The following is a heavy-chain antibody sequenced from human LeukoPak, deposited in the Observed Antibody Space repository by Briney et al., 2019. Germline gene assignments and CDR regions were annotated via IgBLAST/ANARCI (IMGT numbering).Heavy chain of an antibody. V-gene: IGHV4-4*09. Sequence: SETLSLTCTVSGGSISSYYWSWIRQPPGKGLEWIGYIYTSGSTNYNPSLKSRVTISVDTSKNQFSLKLSSVTAADTAVYYCARGSFWNYGLGYWGQGTLVTVSS. CDR1: GGSISSYY. CDR2: IYTSGST. D-gene: IGHD1-7*01. CDR3: ARGSFWNYGLGY. J-gene: IGHJ4*02.